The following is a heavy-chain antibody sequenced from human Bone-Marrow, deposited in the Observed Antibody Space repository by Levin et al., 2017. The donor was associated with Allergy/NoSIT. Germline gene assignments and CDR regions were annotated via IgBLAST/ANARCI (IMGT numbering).Heavy chain of an antibody. CDR2: ISGGGGRT. J-gene: IGHJ4*02. V-gene: IGHV3-23*01. Sequence: GESLKISCTASGFTFSTYAMSWVRQAPGKRLEWVSSISGGGGRTDYADSVKGRFTISRDNSKNTLYLQMNSLRVEDTAVYYCAKGMELWDIIAVGPPFDYWGQGTLVTVSS. D-gene: IGHD6-19*01. CDR1: GFTFSTYA. CDR3: AKGMELWDIIAVGPPFDY.